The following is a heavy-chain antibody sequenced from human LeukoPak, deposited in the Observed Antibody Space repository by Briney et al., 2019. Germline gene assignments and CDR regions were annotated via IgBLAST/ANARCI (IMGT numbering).Heavy chain of an antibody. CDR2: INWNGVST. V-gene: IGHV3-20*04. Sequence: GGSLSLSCAASGFTYDDYGMSWVRQAPGKGLEWDSGINWNGVSTGYADAVKGRFTISRDNAKNSLYLQMNSLRAEDTALYYCARVGYYYESSSYSGAFDIWGQGTMVTVSS. CDR3: ARVGYYYESSSYSGAFDI. J-gene: IGHJ3*02. D-gene: IGHD3-22*01. CDR1: GFTYDDYG.